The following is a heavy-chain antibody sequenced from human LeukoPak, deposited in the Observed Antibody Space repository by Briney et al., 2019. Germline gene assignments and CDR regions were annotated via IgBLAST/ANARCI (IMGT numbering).Heavy chain of an antibody. CDR3: TRDRELGF. CDR2: IYNSGST. J-gene: IGHJ4*02. Sequence: ETLSLTCTVSGGSISIFYWNWIRQPPGKGLEWIGSIYNSGSTTYNPSLKSRVTISGDTSKNQFSLKLTSVTAADTAVYYCTRDRELGFWGQGTLVTVSS. D-gene: IGHD1-26*01. V-gene: IGHV4-59*01. CDR1: GGSISIFY.